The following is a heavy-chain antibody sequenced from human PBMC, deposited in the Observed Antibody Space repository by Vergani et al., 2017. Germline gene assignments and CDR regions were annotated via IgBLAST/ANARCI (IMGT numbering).Heavy chain of an antibody. D-gene: IGHD4-17*01. CDR2: LCPSGST. Sequence: QVQLQQWGAGLLKTSETLSLTCSASGAPISYWCWSWLRQPAGKGLEWIGRLCPSGSTNYKPSLKSRVTMSIDTSKNQFSLKLSSVTAADTAVYYCARHRGDYDRGGMDVWGQGTTVTVSS. V-gene: IGHV4-59*10. CDR1: GAPISYWC. J-gene: IGHJ6*02. CDR3: ARHRGDYDRGGMDV.